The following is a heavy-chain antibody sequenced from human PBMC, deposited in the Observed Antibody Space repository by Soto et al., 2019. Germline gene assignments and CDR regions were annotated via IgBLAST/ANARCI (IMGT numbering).Heavy chain of an antibody. CDR2: INPNSGNI. CDR3: ARGRASGSYYLLDY. D-gene: IGHD3-10*01. Sequence: ASVEVSCKASGNTFTSYDINWVRQATGHGLEWMGWINPNSGNIGYAQKFQGRVTMTRDTAIRTAYMEVSRLRSDDTAVYYCARGRASGSYYLLDYWGQGTLVTVSS. CDR1: GNTFTSYD. V-gene: IGHV1-8*01. J-gene: IGHJ4*02.